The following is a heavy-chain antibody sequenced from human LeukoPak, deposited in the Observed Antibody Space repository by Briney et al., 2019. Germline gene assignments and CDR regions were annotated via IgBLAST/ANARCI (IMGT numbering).Heavy chain of an antibody. D-gene: IGHD3-10*01. CDR2: IHHSGRT. Sequence: SETLSLTCAVSGGSISSSNWWNWVRQPPGKGLEWIGEIHHSGRTNYNPPLKSRVTISVDKSKNQFSLKLSSVTAADTAVYYCARLRGFGADYYYYYMDAWGKGTTVTVSS. CDR1: GGSISSSNW. J-gene: IGHJ6*03. V-gene: IGHV4-4*02. CDR3: ARLRGFGADYYYYYMDA.